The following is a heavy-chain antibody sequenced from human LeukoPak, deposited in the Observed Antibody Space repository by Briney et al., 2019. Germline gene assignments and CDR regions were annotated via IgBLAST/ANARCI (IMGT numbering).Heavy chain of an antibody. CDR1: GFTFSDYY. CDR2: ISSSGSTI. Sequence: PGGSLRLSCAASGFTFSDYYMSWIRQAPGKGLEWVSYISSSGSTIYYADSVKGRFTISRDNAKNSLYLQMNSLRAEDTAVYYCARDLWYDSSGYYFDYWGQGTLVTVSS. D-gene: IGHD3-22*01. J-gene: IGHJ4*02. V-gene: IGHV3-11*04. CDR3: ARDLWYDSSGYYFDY.